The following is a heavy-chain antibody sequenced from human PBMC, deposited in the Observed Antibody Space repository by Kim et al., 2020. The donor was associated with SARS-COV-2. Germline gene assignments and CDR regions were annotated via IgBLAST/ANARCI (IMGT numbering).Heavy chain of an antibody. J-gene: IGHJ4*02. Sequence: SETLSPTCTVSGASIDSSDSYWGWIRQPPGKGLEWIGSLYYSGTTYYNPSFKSRVTISADTARNQFSLKMTSATAADTTLYYCARHKLRSIWFGALGDFDSWGQGTLVAVSS. D-gene: IGHD3-10*01. V-gene: IGHV4-39*01. CDR3: ARHKLRSIWFGALGDFDS. CDR2: LYYSGTT. CDR1: GASIDSSDSY.